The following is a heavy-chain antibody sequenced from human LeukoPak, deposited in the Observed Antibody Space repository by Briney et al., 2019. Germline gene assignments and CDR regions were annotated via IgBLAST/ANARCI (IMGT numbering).Heavy chain of an antibody. CDR1: GYTFTDYY. Sequence: ASVKVSCKASGYTFTDYYMHWVRQAPGQGLEWMGWISAYNGNTNYAQKLQGRVTMTTDTSTSTAYMELRSLRSDDTAVYYCARDSGYDSSWFDPWGQGTLVTVSS. D-gene: IGHD5-12*01. CDR3: ARDSGYDSSWFDP. J-gene: IGHJ5*02. CDR2: ISAYNGNT. V-gene: IGHV1-18*04.